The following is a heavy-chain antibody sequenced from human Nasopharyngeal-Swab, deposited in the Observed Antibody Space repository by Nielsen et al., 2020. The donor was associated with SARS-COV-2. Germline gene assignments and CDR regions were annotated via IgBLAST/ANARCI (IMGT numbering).Heavy chain of an antibody. J-gene: IGHJ6*02. D-gene: IGHD3-10*01. CDR3: ARRLVWFGEAHYYYYGMDV. V-gene: IGHV3-74*01. Sequence: ESLKISCAASGFSFRSYWMHWVRQAPGKGLVWVSCINSDGTTTRYADSAKGRFTVSRDNAKNKLYLEMNSLRADDTAVYYCARRLVWFGEAHYYYYGMDVWGQGTTVTVSS. CDR2: INSDGTTT. CDR1: GFSFRSYW.